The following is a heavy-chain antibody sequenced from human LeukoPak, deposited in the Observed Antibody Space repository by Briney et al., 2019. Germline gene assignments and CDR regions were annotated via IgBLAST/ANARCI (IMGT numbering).Heavy chain of an antibody. Sequence: GASVKVSCKASGYTFTSYDINWVRQAPGQGLEWMGIINPSGGSTSYAQKFQGRVTMTRDTSTSTVYMELSSLRSEDTAVYYCASHRLDLHSSGWLDYWGQGTLVTVSS. CDR1: GYTFTSYD. CDR2: INPSGGST. CDR3: ASHRLDLHSSGWLDY. D-gene: IGHD6-19*01. J-gene: IGHJ4*02. V-gene: IGHV1-46*01.